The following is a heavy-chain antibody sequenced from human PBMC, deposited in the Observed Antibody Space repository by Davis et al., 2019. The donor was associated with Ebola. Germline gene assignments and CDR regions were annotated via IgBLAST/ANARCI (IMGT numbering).Heavy chain of an antibody. V-gene: IGHV3-53*01. Sequence: GESLKISCDASGFTVRNTHMSWVRQAPGKGLEWVSGIYGGDTHYADSVKGRFIISRDNSKNTLYLQMSSLRIEDTAVYYCVKGSITMTVVVYFDLWGQGTLVTVSS. J-gene: IGHJ4*02. D-gene: IGHD3-22*01. CDR3: VKGSITMTVVVYFDL. CDR1: GFTVRNTH. CDR2: IYGGDT.